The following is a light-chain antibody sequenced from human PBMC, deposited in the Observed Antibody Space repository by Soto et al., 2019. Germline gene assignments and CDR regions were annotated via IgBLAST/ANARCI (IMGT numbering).Light chain of an antibody. Sequence: EIVLTQSPATLSLSPGERATLSCRASQSVSSSLAWYQHKPGQAPRLLIYATSHRATDIPTRFSGNGSETDFTLTISSLEPEDFAVYYCQQRSDWPPSLTFGGGTKVEIK. CDR2: ATS. J-gene: IGKJ4*01. V-gene: IGKV3-11*01. CDR1: QSVSSS. CDR3: QQRSDWPPSLT.